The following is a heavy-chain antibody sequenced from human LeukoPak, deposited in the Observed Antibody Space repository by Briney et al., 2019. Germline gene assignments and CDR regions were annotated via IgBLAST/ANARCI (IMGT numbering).Heavy chain of an antibody. CDR1: GFTFSSYA. CDR2: ISGSGGST. D-gene: IGHD2-2*01. V-gene: IGHV3-23*01. J-gene: IGHJ6*03. Sequence: GSLRLSCAASGFTFSSYAMSWVRQAPGKGLEWVSAISGSGGSTYYADSVKGRFTISRDNSKNTLYLQMNSLRAEDTAVYYCAKDAFYCSSTSCPTMSYMDVWGKGTTVTVSS. CDR3: AKDAFYCSSTSCPTMSYMDV.